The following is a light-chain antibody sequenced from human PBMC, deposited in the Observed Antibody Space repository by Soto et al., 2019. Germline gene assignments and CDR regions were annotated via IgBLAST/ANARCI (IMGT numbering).Light chain of an antibody. CDR1: KNDIGVYDF. CDR3: KSYAGSNTYV. CDR2: EVV. V-gene: IGLV2-8*01. J-gene: IGLJ1*01. Sequence: QSALTRPPSASGSPGQSVTISCTGTKNDIGVYDFVSWYQHHPGKAPRLIIYEVVQRPSGVPDRFSGSKSGNTASLTVSGLQAADEADYFCKSYAGSNTYVFGSGTRSQS.